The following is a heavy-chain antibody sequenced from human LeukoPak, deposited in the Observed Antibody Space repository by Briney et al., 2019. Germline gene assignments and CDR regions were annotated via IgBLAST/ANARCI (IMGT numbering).Heavy chain of an antibody. V-gene: IGHV4-34*01. CDR3: ASLWFGELLGY. D-gene: IGHD3-10*01. Sequence: PSETLSLTCAVYGGSFSGYYWSWIRQPPGKGLEWIGEINHSGSTNYNPSLKSRVTISVDKSKNQFSLKLSSVTAADTAVYYCASLWFGELLGYWGQGTLVTVSS. J-gene: IGHJ4*02. CDR1: GGSFSGYY. CDR2: INHSGST.